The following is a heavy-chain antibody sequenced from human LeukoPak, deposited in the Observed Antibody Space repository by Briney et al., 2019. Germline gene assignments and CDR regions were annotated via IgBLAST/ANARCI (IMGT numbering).Heavy chain of an antibody. D-gene: IGHD1-26*01. CDR1: GGSISSSSYY. J-gene: IGHJ3*02. Sequence: PSETLSLTCTVSGGSISSSSYYWSWIRQPPGKGLEWIGYIYYSGSTNYNPSLKSRVTISVDTSKNQFSLKLSSVTAADTAVYYCARDRGANPRHDAFDIWGQGTMVTVSS. CDR2: IYYSGST. V-gene: IGHV4-61*01. CDR3: ARDRGANPRHDAFDI.